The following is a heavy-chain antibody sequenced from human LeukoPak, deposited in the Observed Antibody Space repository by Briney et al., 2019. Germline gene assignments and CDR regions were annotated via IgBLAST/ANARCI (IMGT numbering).Heavy chain of an antibody. CDR2: MNPNSGNT. V-gene: IGHV1-8*02. J-gene: IGHJ5*02. CDR3: ASYVGSSGRGVDP. CDR1: GYTFSSSD. Sequence: ASVKVSCKASGYTFSSSDINWVRQAAGQGLEWMGWMNPNSGNTGYAPKFQGRVTMTRDTSISTAYMELSSLTSEDTAVYFCASYVGSSGRGVDPWGQGNLVTVSS. D-gene: IGHD1-14*01.